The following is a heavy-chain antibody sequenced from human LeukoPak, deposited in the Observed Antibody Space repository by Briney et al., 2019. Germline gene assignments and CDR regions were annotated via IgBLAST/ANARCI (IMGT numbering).Heavy chain of an antibody. Sequence: PGGSLRLSCAASGFTVSSKYMSWVRQAPGKGLEWVSIIYRDGSTYYADSVKGRFTISRDNSKNTLYLQMNSLRAEDTAVYYCAKLGYYDSLDYWGQGTLVTVSS. CDR2: IYRDGST. D-gene: IGHD3-22*01. CDR3: AKLGYYDSLDY. CDR1: GFTVSSKY. V-gene: IGHV3-66*02. J-gene: IGHJ4*02.